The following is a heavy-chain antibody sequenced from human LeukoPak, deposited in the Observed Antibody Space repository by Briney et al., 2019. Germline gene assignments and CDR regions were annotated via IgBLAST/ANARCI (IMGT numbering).Heavy chain of an antibody. J-gene: IGHJ3*02. Sequence: GGSLRLSCAASGSTFSTYAMNWVRQAPGKGLEWVSAISGSSSSTYYADSVKGRFTISRDNSKNTLYLQMNSLRAEDTAVYYCAKVRMITMIAYDAFDIWGQGTMVTVSS. V-gene: IGHV3-23*01. CDR3: AKVRMITMIAYDAFDI. CDR1: GSTFSTYA. D-gene: IGHD3-22*01. CDR2: ISGSSSST.